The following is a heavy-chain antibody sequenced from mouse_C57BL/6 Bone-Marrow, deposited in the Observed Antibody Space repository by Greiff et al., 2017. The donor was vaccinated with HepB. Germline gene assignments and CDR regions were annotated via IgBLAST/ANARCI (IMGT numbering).Heavy chain of an antibody. CDR2: ISSGGSYT. J-gene: IGHJ2*01. CDR3: ARLASFDY. D-gene: IGHD6-1*01. V-gene: IGHV5-6*02. CDR1: GFTFSSYG. Sequence: DVKLEESGGDLVKPGGSLKLSCAASGFTFSSYGMSWVRQTPDKRLEWVATISSGGSYTYYPDSVKGRFTISRDNAKNTLYLQMSSLKSEDTAMYYCARLASFDYWGQGTTLTVSS.